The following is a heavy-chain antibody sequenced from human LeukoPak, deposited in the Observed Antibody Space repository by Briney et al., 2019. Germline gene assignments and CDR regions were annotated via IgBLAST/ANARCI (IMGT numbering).Heavy chain of an antibody. CDR1: GGSISCYY. V-gene: IGHV4-4*07. Sequence: PSETLSLTCTVSGGSISCYYWSWIRQPAGKGLEWIGRIYTSGSTNYNPSLKSRVTISVDKSKNQFSLKLSSVTAADTAVYYCARDPKPEGFDYWGQGTLVTVSS. J-gene: IGHJ4*02. CDR3: ARDPKPEGFDY. CDR2: IYTSGST.